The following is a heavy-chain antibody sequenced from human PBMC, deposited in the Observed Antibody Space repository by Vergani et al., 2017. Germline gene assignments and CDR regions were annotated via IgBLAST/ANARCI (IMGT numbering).Heavy chain of an antibody. J-gene: IGHJ6*03. CDR3: ARIPGVPAGTDYYYYMDV. CDR1: GFTFGYYA. CDR2: IRSKAYGQAT. V-gene: IGHV3-49*03. Sequence: EVQLVESGGDLVQPGRSLRLSCTASGFTFGYYAMDWFRQAPGQGLEWVGGIRSKAYGQATIYAASVKGRFTISADKSISTAYLQWSSLKASDTAMYYCARIPGVPAGTDYYYYMDVWGKGTTVTVSS. D-gene: IGHD2-2*01.